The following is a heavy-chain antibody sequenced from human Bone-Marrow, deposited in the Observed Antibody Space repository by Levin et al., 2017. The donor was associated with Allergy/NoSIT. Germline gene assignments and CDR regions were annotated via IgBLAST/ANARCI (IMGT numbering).Heavy chain of an antibody. J-gene: IGHJ4*01. Sequence: PSETLSLTCAVSGDFISRNNWWSWVRQAPGQGLEWIGETYQGVPNYTPSLNSRLTISIDESKNHFSLNLRSVTAADTAVYYCARVSQIDYYDNNGDFRSVQVFDYWGHGILVTVSS. V-gene: IGHV4/OR15-8*02. CDR2: TYQGVP. D-gene: IGHD3-22*01. CDR3: ARVSQIDYYDNNGDFRSVQVFDY. CDR1: GDFISRNNW.